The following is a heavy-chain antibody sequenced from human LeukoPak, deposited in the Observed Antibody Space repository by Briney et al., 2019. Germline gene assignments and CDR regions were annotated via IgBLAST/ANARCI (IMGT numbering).Heavy chain of an antibody. V-gene: IGHV4-4*07. CDR3: ARGDIVVVPAAATLYYYYGMDV. CDR1: GGSISSSY. D-gene: IGHD2-2*01. CDR2: IYASGSS. J-gene: IGHJ6*02. Sequence: SETLSLTCTASGGSISSSYWSWIRQPAGKGLEWIGRIYASGSSNYNPSLKSRVTISADTSKNQFSLKLSSVTAADTAVYYCARGDIVVVPAAATLYYYYGMDVWGQGTTVTVSS.